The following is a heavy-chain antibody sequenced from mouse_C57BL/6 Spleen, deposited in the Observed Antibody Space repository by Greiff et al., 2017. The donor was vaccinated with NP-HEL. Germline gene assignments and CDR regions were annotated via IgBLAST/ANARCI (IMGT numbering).Heavy chain of an antibody. J-gene: IGHJ3*01. V-gene: IGHV1-26*01. Sequence: VQLQQSGPELVKPGASVKISCKASGYTFTDYYMNWVKQSHGKSLEWIGDINPNNGGTSYNQKFKGKATLTVDKSSSTAYMELRSLTSEDSAVYYCAREGNYYGSGFAYWGQGTLVTVSA. CDR1: GYTFTDYY. CDR2: INPNNGGT. CDR3: AREGNYYGSGFAY. D-gene: IGHD1-1*01.